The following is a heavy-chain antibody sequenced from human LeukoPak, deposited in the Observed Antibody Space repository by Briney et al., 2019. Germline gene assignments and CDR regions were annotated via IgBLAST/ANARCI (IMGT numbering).Heavy chain of an antibody. Sequence: ASVKVSCKASGYTFTGYYMHWVRQAPGQGLEWMGWINPNSGGTNYAQKFQGRVTMTRDTSISTAYMELSRLRSDDTAVYYCARSVHIRIRGVITYPFDYWGQGTLVTVSS. CDR2: INPNSGGT. J-gene: IGHJ4*02. D-gene: IGHD3-10*01. V-gene: IGHV1-2*02. CDR3: ARSVHIRIRGVITYPFDY. CDR1: GYTFTGYY.